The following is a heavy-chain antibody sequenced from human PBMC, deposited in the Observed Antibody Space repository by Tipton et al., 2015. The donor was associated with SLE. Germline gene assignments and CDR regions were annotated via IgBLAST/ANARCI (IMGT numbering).Heavy chain of an antibody. J-gene: IGHJ4*02. CDR1: GFTFSSYW. V-gene: IGHV3-7*03. D-gene: IGHD3-22*01. Sequence: SLRLSCAASGFTFSSYWMTWVRHVPGKGLVWVANIKQDGSEKNFVDSVKGRFTISRDNAKNSLFLQMNSLRAEDTAVYYCAKEPYDSSGLCFDYWGQGTLVTVSS. CDR2: IKQDGSEK. CDR3: AKEPYDSSGLCFDY.